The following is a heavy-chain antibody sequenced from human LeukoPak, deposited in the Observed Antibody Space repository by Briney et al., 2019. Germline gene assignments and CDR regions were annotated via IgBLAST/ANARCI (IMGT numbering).Heavy chain of an antibody. CDR3: ARVGGSYYYYGSVGYMDV. D-gene: IGHD3-10*01. Sequence: WASVTVSCKASGYTFTDYYMHWVRQAPGQGLEWMGWINPNSGGTNYAQKFQGRVTMTRDTSISTAYMELSRLRSDDTAVYYCARVGGSYYYYGSVGYMDVWGKGTTVTISS. CDR2: INPNSGGT. J-gene: IGHJ6*03. CDR1: GYTFTDYY. V-gene: IGHV1-2*02.